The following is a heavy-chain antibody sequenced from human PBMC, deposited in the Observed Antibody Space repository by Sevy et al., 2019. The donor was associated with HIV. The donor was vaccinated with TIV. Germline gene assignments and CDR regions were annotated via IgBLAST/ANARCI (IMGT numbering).Heavy chain of an antibody. CDR2: IYHSGST. D-gene: IGHD3-16*01. Sequence: SETLSLTCAVSGGSISSVNWWHWVRQPPGKGLEWIGEIYHSGSTNYNPSLKSRVTISVDNSKNQFSLNLYSVTAADTVVYYCARGGETPRGFDPWGQGSLVTVSS. V-gene: IGHV4-4*02. J-gene: IGHJ5*02. CDR1: GGSISSVNW. CDR3: ARGGETPRGFDP.